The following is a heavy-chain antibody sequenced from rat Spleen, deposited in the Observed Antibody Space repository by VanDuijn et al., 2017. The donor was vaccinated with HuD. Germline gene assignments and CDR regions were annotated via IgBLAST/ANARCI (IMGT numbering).Heavy chain of an antibody. CDR1: GFTFSSFA. D-gene: IGHD1-11*01. CDR2: IASGGSNS. CDR3: AKGDYGGYSEPDWFAY. J-gene: IGHJ3*01. Sequence: EVQLVESGGCLVPPGRSLKLSCAASGFTFSSFAMAWVRQAPKKGLEWVATIASGGSNSYYPDSVKGRFTISRDNAKSTLYLQMDSLRSEDSATYYCAKGDYGGYSEPDWFAYWGQGTLVTVSS. V-gene: IGHV5-25*01.